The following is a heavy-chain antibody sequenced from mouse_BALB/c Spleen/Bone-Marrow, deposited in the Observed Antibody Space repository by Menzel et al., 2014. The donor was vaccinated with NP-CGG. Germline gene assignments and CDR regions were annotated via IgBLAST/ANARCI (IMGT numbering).Heavy chain of an antibody. D-gene: IGHD4-1*01. CDR1: GYTFXSYW. J-gene: IGHJ2*01. CDR2: IDPSDSET. V-gene: IGHV1-69*02. CDR3: ARNWVYFDY. Sequence: QVQLQQSGAELVKPGAPVKLSCKASGYTFXSYWMNWVKQRPGRGLEWIGRIDPSDSETHYNRKFKDKATLTVDKSSSTAYIQLSSLTSEDSAVYYCARNWVYFDYWGQGTTLTVSS.